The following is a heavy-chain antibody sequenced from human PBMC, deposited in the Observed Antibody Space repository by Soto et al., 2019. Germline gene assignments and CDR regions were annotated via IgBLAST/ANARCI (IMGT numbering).Heavy chain of an antibody. D-gene: IGHD3-22*01. J-gene: IGHJ4*02. CDR1: RGTFTNYA. V-gene: IGHV1-69*01. CDR3: ARVTAGYYSHFVY. CDR2: IMPFFGSG. Sequence: QVYLVQSGAEVKKPGSSVKVSCKALRGTFTNYAFSWVRQAPGQGLEWMGGIMPFFGSGNYAQKFQGRINITADESTSSVYLELTSLKSEDTAVYYCARVTAGYYSHFVYWGQGTLVTVSS.